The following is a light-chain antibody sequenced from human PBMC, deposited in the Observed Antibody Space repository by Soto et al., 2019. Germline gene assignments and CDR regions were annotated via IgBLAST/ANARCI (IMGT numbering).Light chain of an antibody. V-gene: IGLV2-8*01. Sequence: QSALTQPPSAAGSPGQSVTISCTGTSTDVGGYNYVSWYQQYPGKAPKLMIYEVSKRPSGVPDRFSGSKSGNTASLTISGLQAEDEADYYCCLYAVTFYVFGTGTKLTVL. CDR3: CLYAVTFYV. CDR2: EVS. CDR1: STDVGGYNY. J-gene: IGLJ1*01.